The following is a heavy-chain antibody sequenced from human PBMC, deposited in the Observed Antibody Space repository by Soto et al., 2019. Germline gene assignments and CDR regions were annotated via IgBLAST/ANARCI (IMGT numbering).Heavy chain of an antibody. V-gene: IGHV4-39*01. CDR3: AAHDSGVYYAEY. J-gene: IGHJ4*02. D-gene: IGHD3-22*01. CDR2: IHYSGST. Sequence: QLQLQESGPGLVKPSETLSLTCTVSGDSVTISDYYWGWIRQPPGKGLEWIGSIHYSGSTYYNPSLKSRVTISGDTPRKLFSLKLTSVTAADAAVYYCAAHDSGVYYAEYWGQGTLVTVSA. CDR1: GDSVTISDYY.